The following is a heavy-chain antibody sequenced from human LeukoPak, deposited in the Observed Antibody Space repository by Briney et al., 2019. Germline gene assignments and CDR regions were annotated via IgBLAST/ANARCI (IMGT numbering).Heavy chain of an antibody. CDR2: ISYDGSNK. CDR1: GFTFSSYG. Sequence: PGRFLRLSCAASGFTFSSYGMHWVRQAPGKGLEWVAVISYDGSNKYYADSVKGRFTISRDNSKNTLYLQMNSLRAEDTAVYYCARDLQDYGGNSVRSFDYWGQGTLVTVSS. V-gene: IGHV3-30*03. J-gene: IGHJ4*02. D-gene: IGHD4-23*01. CDR3: ARDLQDYGGNSVRSFDY.